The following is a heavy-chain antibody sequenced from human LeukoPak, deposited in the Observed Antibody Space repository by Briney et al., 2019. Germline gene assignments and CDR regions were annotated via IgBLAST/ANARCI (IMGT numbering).Heavy chain of an antibody. CDR2: INPNSGDT. J-gene: IGHJ3*02. CDR1: GYTFTGYY. Sequence: ASVKVSFKASGYTFTGYYMHWVRQAPGQGLEWMGWINPNSGDTNYAQKFQGRVTMTRDTSISTAYMELSRLRSDDTAVYYCARYGDYNAFDIWGQGTMVTVSS. D-gene: IGHD4-17*01. V-gene: IGHV1-2*02. CDR3: ARYGDYNAFDI.